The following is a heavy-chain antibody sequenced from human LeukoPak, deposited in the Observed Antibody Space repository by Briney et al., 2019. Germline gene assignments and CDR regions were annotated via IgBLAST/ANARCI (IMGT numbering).Heavy chain of an antibody. V-gene: IGHV4-59*01. Sequence: SETLSLTCTVSGGSISSYYRSWIRHPSGKGLEWIGYIYYSGSTNYNPSLKSRVTISVDTSKNQFSLKLSSVTAADTAVYYCARAYSSRTRFDPWGQGTLVTVSS. D-gene: IGHD6-13*01. J-gene: IGHJ5*02. CDR1: GGSISSYY. CDR3: ARAYSSRTRFDP. CDR2: IYYSGST.